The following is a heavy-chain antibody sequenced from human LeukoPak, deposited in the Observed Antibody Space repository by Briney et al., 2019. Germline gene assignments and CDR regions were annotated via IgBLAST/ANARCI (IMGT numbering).Heavy chain of an antibody. V-gene: IGHV3-15*01. Sequence: GGSLRLSCAASGFTFSDAWMSWVRHAPGKGLEWVGRIKSKTDGGTTDYGAPVQGRFTISRDDSKNTLYLQMNSLKTEDTAVYYCTTGTYDSSGYYPFDYWGQGTLVTVSS. CDR1: GFTFSDAW. J-gene: IGHJ4*02. D-gene: IGHD3-22*01. CDR3: TTGTYDSSGYYPFDY. CDR2: IKSKTDGGTT.